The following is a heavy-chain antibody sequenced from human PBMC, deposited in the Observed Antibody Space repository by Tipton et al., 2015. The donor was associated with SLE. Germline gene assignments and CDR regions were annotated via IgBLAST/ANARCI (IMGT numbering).Heavy chain of an antibody. Sequence: TLSLTCTVSGASLSSFFWAWIRQPPGKGLEWIGEINHSGNTNFNPSLGSRVTVSVDTSNNQYSLRLSSVTAADTATYYCARGGLLWSPSLVAANYFDSWGQGTLVTVSS. D-gene: IGHD5-12*01. CDR2: INHSGNT. V-gene: IGHV4-34*01. CDR3: ARGGLLWSPSLVAANYFDS. J-gene: IGHJ4*02. CDR1: GASLSSFF.